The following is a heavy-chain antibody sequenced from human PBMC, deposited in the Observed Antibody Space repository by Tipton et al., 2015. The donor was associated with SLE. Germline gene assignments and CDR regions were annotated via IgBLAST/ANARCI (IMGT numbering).Heavy chain of an antibody. V-gene: IGHV4-59*11. CDR1: GGSISSHY. Sequence: TLSLNCTVSGGSISSHYWSWIRQPPGKGLEWIGYIYYSGSTNYNPSLKSRVTISVDTSKNQFSLKLSSVTAADTAVYYCARDQAVAGSYYFDYWGQGTLVTVSS. CDR2: IYYSGST. D-gene: IGHD6-19*01. J-gene: IGHJ4*02. CDR3: ARDQAVAGSYYFDY.